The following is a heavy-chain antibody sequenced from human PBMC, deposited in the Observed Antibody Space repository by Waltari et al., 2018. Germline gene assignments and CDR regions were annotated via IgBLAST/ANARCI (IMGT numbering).Heavy chain of an antibody. CDR2: IYYSWST. D-gene: IGHD3-10*01. V-gene: IGHV4-59*01. J-gene: IGHJ4*02. CDR3: ARDRNTMVRGVTADDY. CDR1: GGSISSYY. Sequence: QVQLQESGPGLVKPSETLSLTCPVSGGSISSYYWRWIRQPPGKGLEWIGYIYYSWSTNYNPSLKSRVTISVDTSKNQFSLKLSSVTAADTAVYYCARDRNTMVRGVTADDYWGQGTLVTVSS.